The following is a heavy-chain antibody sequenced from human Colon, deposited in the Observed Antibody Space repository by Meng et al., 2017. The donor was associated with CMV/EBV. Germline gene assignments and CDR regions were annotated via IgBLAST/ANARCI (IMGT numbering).Heavy chain of an antibody. CDR3: ARLSGNSRMDV. V-gene: IGHV3-7*01. CDR2: IKQDGSLE. D-gene: IGHD1-26*01. J-gene: IGHJ6*02. CDR1: GFTLSDYW. Sequence: GESLKISCVVSGFTLSDYWMNWVRQAPGKGLEWVANIKQDGSLESYVDSVKGRFFVSRDNGKNSLYLQMNSLRAEDTAVYYCARLSGNSRMDVWGQGTTVTVSS.